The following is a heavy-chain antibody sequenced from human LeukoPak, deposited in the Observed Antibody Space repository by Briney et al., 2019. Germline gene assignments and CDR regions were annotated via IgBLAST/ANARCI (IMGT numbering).Heavy chain of an antibody. J-gene: IGHJ3*02. CDR3: ASSVPYDSSGFPSEGAFDI. CDR2: IYTSGST. CDR1: GGSISSSSYY. Sequence: SETLSLTCTVSGGSISSSSYYWNWIRQPAGKGLEWIGRIYTSGSTNYNPSLKSRVTISVDTSKNQFSLKLSSVTTADTAVYYCASSVPYDSSGFPSEGAFDIWDQGTMVTVSS. D-gene: IGHD3-22*01. V-gene: IGHV4-61*02.